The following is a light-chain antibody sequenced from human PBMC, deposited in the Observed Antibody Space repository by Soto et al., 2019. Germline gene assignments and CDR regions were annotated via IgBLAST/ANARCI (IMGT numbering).Light chain of an antibody. CDR3: QSYDATNQV. J-gene: IGLJ3*02. V-gene: IGLV6-57*01. Sequence: NFMLTQPHSVSESPGKTVIISCTRSSGSIASNYVQWYQQRPGSSPTTVIYEDNQRPSGVPDRFSGSIDSSSNSASLTISGLETEDEADYYCQSYDATNQVFGGGPKLTV. CDR2: EDN. CDR1: SGSIASNY.